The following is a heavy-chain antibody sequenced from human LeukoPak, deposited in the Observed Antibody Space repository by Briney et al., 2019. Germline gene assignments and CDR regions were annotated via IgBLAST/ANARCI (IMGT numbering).Heavy chain of an antibody. J-gene: IGHJ4*02. V-gene: IGHV4-59*01. D-gene: IGHD4-23*01. Sequence: PSETLSLTCTASGVSISSYYWSWIRQPPGKRLEWIGYIYNIGSTNYNPSLKSRVTISVDRSKNQNSLKLSSVTAADTAVYYCASSYFGGYFDYWGQGTLVTVSS. CDR3: ASSYFGGYFDY. CDR2: IYNIGST. CDR1: GVSISSYY.